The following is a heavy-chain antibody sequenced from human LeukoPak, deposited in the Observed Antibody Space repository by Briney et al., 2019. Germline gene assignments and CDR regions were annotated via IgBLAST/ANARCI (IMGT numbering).Heavy chain of an antibody. CDR3: AKGHDSSGYSIDY. CDR2: ISGSGGST. V-gene: IGHV3-23*01. Sequence: GGSLRLSCAASGFTFSSYAMSWVRQAPGKGLEWVSAISGSGGSTYYADSVKGRFTISRDNSKNTLYLQMNSLRAEDTAVYFCAKGHDSSGYSIDYWGQGTLVTVSS. D-gene: IGHD3-22*01. CDR1: GFTFSSYA. J-gene: IGHJ4*02.